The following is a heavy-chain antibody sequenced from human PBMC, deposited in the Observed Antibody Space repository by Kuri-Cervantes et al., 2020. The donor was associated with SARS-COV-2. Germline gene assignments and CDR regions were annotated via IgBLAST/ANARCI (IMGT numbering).Heavy chain of an antibody. V-gene: IGHV1-8*02. Sequence: ASVKVSCKASGYTFTSYDINWVRQATGQGLEWMGWMNPNSGNTGYAQKFQGRVTMTRDTSISTAYMELSRLRSDDTAVYYCAVEYSSSSGHQGDDYWGQGTLVTVSS. CDR3: AVEYSSSSGHQGDDY. CDR1: GYTFTSYD. J-gene: IGHJ4*02. D-gene: IGHD6-6*01. CDR2: MNPNSGNT.